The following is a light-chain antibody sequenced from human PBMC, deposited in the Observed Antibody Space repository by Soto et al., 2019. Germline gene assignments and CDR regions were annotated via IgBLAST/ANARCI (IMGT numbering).Light chain of an antibody. V-gene: IGLV1-51*01. J-gene: IGLJ2*01. CDR3: GTWYSSLSAGV. CDR1: SSNIGNNY. Sequence: QSVLTQPPSVSAAPGQKGTISCSGVSSNIGNNYVSWYQQVPGTAPKLLIYENNKRPSGIPDQFSGSKAGTSATLDITGLQTGDEADYYCGTWYSSLSAGVFGGGTKVTVL. CDR2: ENN.